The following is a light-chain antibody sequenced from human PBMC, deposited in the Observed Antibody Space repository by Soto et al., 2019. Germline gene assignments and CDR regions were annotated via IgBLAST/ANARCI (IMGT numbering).Light chain of an antibody. Sequence: EIVLTQSPGTLSLSPGERATLSCRASQSVSSSYLAWYQQKPGQAPRLLIYGASSRATGIPDGFSGSGSGTDFTLTISRLEPEEFAVYYCQQYGSSPQTFGQGTKVEIK. J-gene: IGKJ1*01. V-gene: IGKV3-20*01. CDR1: QSVSSSY. CDR2: GAS. CDR3: QQYGSSPQT.